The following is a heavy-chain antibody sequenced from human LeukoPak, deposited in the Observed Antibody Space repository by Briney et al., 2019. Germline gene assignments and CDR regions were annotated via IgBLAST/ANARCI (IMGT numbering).Heavy chain of an antibody. CDR3: AKDYSVGSLGLDY. V-gene: IGHV3-23*01. J-gene: IGHJ4*02. Sequence: GGALRLSCAASGFTFSVYAMSWVRRAPGKGREGVSTIIDSDGNTYYADSVRGRFTVSRDNSKNTLYLQMNCLRAEDTAVYYCAKDYSVGSLGLDYWGQGTQVTVSS. CDR2: IIDSDGNT. D-gene: IGHD4-11*01. CDR1: GFTFSVYA.